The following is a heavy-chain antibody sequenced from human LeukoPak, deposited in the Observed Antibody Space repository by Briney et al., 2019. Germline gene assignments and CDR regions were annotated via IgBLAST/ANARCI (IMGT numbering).Heavy chain of an antibody. CDR2: INHSGST. Sequence: PSETLSLTCTVSGYSITRGYFWGWIRQSPGKGLEWIGEINHSGSTNYNPSLKSRVTISVDTSKNQFSLKLSSVTAADTAVYYCARGGMWYYYDSSGYYSYYFDYWGQGTLVTVSS. V-gene: IGHV4-38-2*02. CDR3: ARGGMWYYYDSSGYYSYYFDY. CDR1: GYSITRGYF. D-gene: IGHD3-22*01. J-gene: IGHJ4*02.